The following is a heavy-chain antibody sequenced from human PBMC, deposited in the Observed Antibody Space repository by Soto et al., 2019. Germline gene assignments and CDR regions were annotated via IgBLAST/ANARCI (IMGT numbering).Heavy chain of an antibody. D-gene: IGHD2-2*01. CDR2: IYWNDDK. V-gene: IGHV2-5*01. J-gene: IGHJ4*01. Sequence: QITLKESGPPLVKPTQTLTLTCTFSGFSLNTSGMGVGWIRQPPGKDLEWLALIYWNDDKRYRQSLNRRLTIAKDTSKSQVVLTVTNVDPVDTATYYCAHTKLGVVPAATHNFDYWGQGILVTVSS. CDR1: GFSLNTSGMG. CDR3: AHTKLGVVPAATHNFDY.